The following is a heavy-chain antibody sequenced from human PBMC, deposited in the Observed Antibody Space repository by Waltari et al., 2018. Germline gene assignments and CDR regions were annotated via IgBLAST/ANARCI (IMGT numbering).Heavy chain of an antibody. Sequence: QVQLQQWGAGLLKPSETLSLTCAVSGGSFSGYYWSCIRQTPGKGLEWIGEINHSGSTNYNPSLKSRVTISVDTSKNQFSLKLSSVTAADTAVYYCARFEGPTVTNSGAFDIWGQGTMVTVSS. V-gene: IGHV4-34*01. CDR3: ARFEGPTVTNSGAFDI. CDR1: GGSFSGYY. CDR2: INHSGST. J-gene: IGHJ3*02. D-gene: IGHD4-17*01.